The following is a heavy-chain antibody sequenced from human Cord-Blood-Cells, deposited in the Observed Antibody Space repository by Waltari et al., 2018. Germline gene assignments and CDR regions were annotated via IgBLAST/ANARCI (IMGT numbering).Heavy chain of an antibody. D-gene: IGHD3-3*01. Sequence: QVQLVQSGAEVQKPGSSVKVSCKASGCTFSSYAISWVRQSPGQGLEWMGGIIPIFGTANYAQKFQGRVTITADESTSTAYMELSSLRSEDTAVYYCARPYDFWSGSFDYWGQGTLVTVSS. CDR3: ARPYDFWSGSFDY. CDR2: IIPIFGTA. J-gene: IGHJ4*02. V-gene: IGHV1-69*01. CDR1: GCTFSSYA.